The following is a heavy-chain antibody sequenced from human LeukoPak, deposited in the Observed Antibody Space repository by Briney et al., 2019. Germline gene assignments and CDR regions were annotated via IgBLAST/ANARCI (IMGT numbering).Heavy chain of an antibody. CDR3: AKSNAARDASGSDY. Sequence: GGSLRLSCAASGFTFSSYWMGWVRQAPGKGLEWVANINQDGSETYYVDSVEGRITISRDNAKNSLYLQMNSLRAEDTAVYFCAKSNAARDASGSDYWGQGALVTVSS. CDR2: INQDGSET. CDR1: GFTFSSYW. J-gene: IGHJ4*02. D-gene: IGHD3-10*01. V-gene: IGHV3-7*01.